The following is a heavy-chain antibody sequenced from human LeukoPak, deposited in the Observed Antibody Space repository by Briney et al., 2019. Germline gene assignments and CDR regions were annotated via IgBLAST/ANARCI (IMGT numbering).Heavy chain of an antibody. J-gene: IGHJ4*02. CDR2: INHSGST. CDR1: GGSFSGYY. D-gene: IGHD6-13*01. CDR3: ARMLVPDYFDN. Sequence: PSGTLSLTCAVYGGSFSGYYWSWIRQPPGKGLEWIGEINHSGSTNYNPSLKSRVTISVDTSKNQVSLKLSSVTAADTAVFYCARMLVPDYFDNWGQGTPVTVCS. V-gene: IGHV4-34*01.